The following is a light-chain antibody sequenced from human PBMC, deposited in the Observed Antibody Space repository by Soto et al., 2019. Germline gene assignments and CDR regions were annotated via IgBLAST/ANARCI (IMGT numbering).Light chain of an antibody. CDR3: QQYNSYSSWT. CDR1: QSISTW. Sequence: DIQVSQARSTLSASVGDRVTITCRSTQSISTWLACYQQKPGNAPKLLIYDASSLESAVPSRFSGSASGTEFTLTISSLQPDDFATYYCQQYNSYSSWTLGQGTKVDIK. CDR2: DAS. V-gene: IGKV1-5*01. J-gene: IGKJ1*01.